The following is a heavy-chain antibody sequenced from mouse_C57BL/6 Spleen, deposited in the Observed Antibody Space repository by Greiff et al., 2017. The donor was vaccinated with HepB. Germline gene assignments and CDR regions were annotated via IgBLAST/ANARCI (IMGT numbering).Heavy chain of an antibody. CDR3: TTGQFAY. J-gene: IGHJ3*01. CDR1: GFNIKDDY. CDR2: IDPENGDT. V-gene: IGHV14-4*01. Sequence: EVQLQQSGAELVRPGASVKLSCTASGFNIKDDYMHWVKQRPEQGLEWIGWIDPENGDTEYASKFQGKATITADTSSNTAYLKLSSLTSEDTAVYYCTTGQFAYWGQGTLVTVSA.